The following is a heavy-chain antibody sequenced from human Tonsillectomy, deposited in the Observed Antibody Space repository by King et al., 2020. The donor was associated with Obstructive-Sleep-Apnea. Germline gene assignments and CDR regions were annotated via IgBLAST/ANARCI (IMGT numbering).Heavy chain of an antibody. CDR1: GGSISSGGYY. Sequence: QLQESGPGLVKPSQTPSLTCTVSGGSISSGGYYWSWIRQHPGKGLEWIGYIYYSGSTYYNPSLKSRVTISVDTSKNQFSLKLSSVTAAGTAVYYCARDSGNKVVADYYFDYWGQGTLVTVSS. V-gene: IGHV4-31*03. CDR3: ARDSGNKVVADYYFDY. D-gene: IGHD6-25*01. CDR2: IYYSGST. J-gene: IGHJ4*02.